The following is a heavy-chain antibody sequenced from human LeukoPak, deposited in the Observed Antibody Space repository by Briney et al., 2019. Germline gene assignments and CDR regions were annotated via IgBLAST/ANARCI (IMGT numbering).Heavy chain of an antibody. D-gene: IGHD3-9*01. Sequence: ASVKVSCKASGYTFTGYYMHWVRQAPGQGLEWMGWINPNSGGTNYAQKFQGRVTMTRDTSISTAYMELSRLRSDDTAVYYCARDGFTYYDILTGYVDAFDIWGQGTMVTVSS. J-gene: IGHJ3*02. CDR3: ARDGFTYYDILTGYVDAFDI. CDR2: INPNSGGT. V-gene: IGHV1-2*02. CDR1: GYTFTGYY.